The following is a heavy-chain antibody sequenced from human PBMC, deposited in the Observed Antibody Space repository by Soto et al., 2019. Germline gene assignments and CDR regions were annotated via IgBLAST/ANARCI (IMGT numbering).Heavy chain of an antibody. V-gene: IGHV3-30*18. CDR2: ISYDGSNK. CDR3: AKPWGRDGYNYNYYYGMDV. CDR1: GFTFSSYG. Sequence: QVQLVESGGGVVQPGRSLRLSCAASGFTFSSYGMHWVRQAPGKGLEWVAVISYDGSNKYYADSVKGRFTISRDNSKNTLYLQMNSLRAEDTAVYYCAKPWGRDGYNYNYYYGMDVWGQGTTVTVSS. J-gene: IGHJ6*02. D-gene: IGHD3-16*01.